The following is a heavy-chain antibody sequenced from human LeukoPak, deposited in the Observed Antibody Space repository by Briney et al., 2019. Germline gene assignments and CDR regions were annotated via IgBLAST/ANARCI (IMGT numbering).Heavy chain of an antibody. CDR2: ISAYNGNT. CDR3: AREDYYDSTPFWPY. CDR1: GYTFTSYG. D-gene: IGHD3-22*01. J-gene: IGHJ4*02. Sequence: ASVKVSCKASGYTFTSYGISWVRQAPGQGHEWMGWISAYNGNTNYAQKLQGRVTMTTDTSTSTAYMELRSLRSDDTAVYYCAREDYYDSTPFWPYWGQGTLVTVSS. V-gene: IGHV1-18*01.